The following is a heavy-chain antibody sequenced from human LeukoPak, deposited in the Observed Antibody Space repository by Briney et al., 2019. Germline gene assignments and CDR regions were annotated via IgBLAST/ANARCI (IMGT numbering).Heavy chain of an antibody. Sequence: ASVKVSCKASGGTFSNYVISWVRQAPGQGLEWMGGIIPIFGTTKYAQKFQGRVTMTTDTSTSTAYMELRSLRSDDTAVYYCARDGIAAAGVPLDYWGQGTLVTVSS. D-gene: IGHD6-13*01. CDR3: ARDGIAAAGVPLDY. J-gene: IGHJ4*02. V-gene: IGHV1-69*05. CDR1: GGTFSNYV. CDR2: IIPIFGTT.